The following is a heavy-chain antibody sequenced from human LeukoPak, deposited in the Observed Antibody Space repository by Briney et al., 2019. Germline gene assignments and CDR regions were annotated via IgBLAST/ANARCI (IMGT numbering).Heavy chain of an antibody. D-gene: IGHD1-26*01. Sequence: PSETLSHTCTVSGGSISSYYWSWIRQPPGKGLEWIGYIYTSGSTNYNPSLKSRVTISVDTSKNQFSLKLSSVTAADTAVYYCARSMYSGSYPFDYWGQGTLVTVSS. CDR3: ARSMYSGSYPFDY. J-gene: IGHJ4*02. V-gene: IGHV4-4*09. CDR2: IYTSGST. CDR1: GGSISSYY.